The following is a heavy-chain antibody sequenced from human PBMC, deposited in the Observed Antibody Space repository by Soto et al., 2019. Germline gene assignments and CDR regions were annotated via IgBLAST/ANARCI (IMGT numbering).Heavy chain of an antibody. Sequence: QVQLVESGGGVVQPGRSLRLSCAASGFTFSSYGMHWVRQAPGKGLEWVAVISYDGSNKYYADSVKGRFTISRDNSKNTLYLQMNSLRAEDTAVYYCAQPTYGMAYYYGMDVWGQGTTVTVSS. D-gene: IGHD4-17*01. CDR2: ISYDGSNK. CDR1: GFTFSSYG. J-gene: IGHJ6*02. CDR3: AQPTYGMAYYYGMDV. V-gene: IGHV3-30*18.